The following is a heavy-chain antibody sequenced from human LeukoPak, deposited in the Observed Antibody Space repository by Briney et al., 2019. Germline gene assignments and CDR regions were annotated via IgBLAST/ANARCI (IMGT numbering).Heavy chain of an antibody. Sequence: GGSLRLSCAASGFTFSKYAMHWVRQAPGTGLEWMAVISYDGNNKYYSDSVKGRFTISRDNSKNTLYLQVNSLRAEDTAVYYCARDRIYGSGSYYVYNWFDPWGQGTLVTVSS. J-gene: IGHJ5*02. CDR3: ARDRIYGSGSYYVYNWFDP. CDR2: ISYDGNNK. CDR1: GFTFSKYA. D-gene: IGHD3-10*01. V-gene: IGHV3-30-3*01.